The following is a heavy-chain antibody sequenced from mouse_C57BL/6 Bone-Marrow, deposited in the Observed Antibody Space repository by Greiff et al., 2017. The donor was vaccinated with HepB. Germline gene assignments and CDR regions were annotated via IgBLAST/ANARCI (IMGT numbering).Heavy chain of an antibody. D-gene: IGHD2-2*01. J-gene: IGHJ4*01. CDR1: GFTFSSYA. CDR2: ISDGGSYT. Sequence: EVKLMESGGGLVKPGGSLKLSCAASGFTFSSYAMSWVRQTPEKRLEWVATISDGGSYTYYPDNVKGRFTISRDNAKNNLYLQMSHLKSEDTAMYYCAREGGYYCAMDYWGQGTSVTVSS. V-gene: IGHV5-4*01. CDR3: AREGGYYCAMDY.